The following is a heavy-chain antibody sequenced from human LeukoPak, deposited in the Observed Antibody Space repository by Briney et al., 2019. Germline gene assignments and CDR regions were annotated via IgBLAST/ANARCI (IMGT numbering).Heavy chain of an antibody. CDR2: IYYTGRT. D-gene: IGHD3-22*01. V-gene: IGHV4-59*11. Sequence: SETLSLTCGVSGGSISRHYWSWIRQPPGKGLEWIRFIYYTGRTRYNPSLQSRVTISVGTSENKFSLKLTSVTAADTAVYYCARLLDNDNSGDPDTFDVWGQGTVVTVSS. CDR3: ARLLDNDNSGDPDTFDV. J-gene: IGHJ3*01. CDR1: GGSISRHY.